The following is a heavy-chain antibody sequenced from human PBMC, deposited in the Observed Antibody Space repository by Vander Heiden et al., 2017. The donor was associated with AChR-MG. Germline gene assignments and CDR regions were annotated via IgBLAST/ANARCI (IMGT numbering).Heavy chain of an antibody. D-gene: IGHD3-3*01. CDR1: GFTFGSYG. V-gene: IGHV3-33*01. CDR2: IWYDGSNK. J-gene: IGHJ6*02. Sequence: QVQLVESGGGVVQPGRSLRLSCAASGFTFGSYGMHWVRQAPGKGLEWVAVIWYDGSNKYYADSGKGRFTISRDNSKNTLYLQMNSLRAEDTAVYYCARALNTDGWLLSYGMDVWGQGTTVTVSS. CDR3: ARALNTDGWLLSYGMDV.